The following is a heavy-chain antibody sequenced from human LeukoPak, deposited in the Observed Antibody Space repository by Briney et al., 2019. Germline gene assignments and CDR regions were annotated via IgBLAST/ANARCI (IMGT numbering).Heavy chain of an antibody. CDR3: ARAWGSGAFDI. CDR2: IYYSGST. J-gene: IGHJ3*02. CDR1: GGSISSGDYY. Sequence: PSETLSLTCTVSGGSISSGDYYWSWIRQPPGKGLEWIGYIYYSGSTYYNPSLKSRVTISVGTSKNQFSLKLSSVTAADTAVYYCARAWGSGAFDIWGQGTMVAVSS. V-gene: IGHV4-30-4*08. D-gene: IGHD7-27*01.